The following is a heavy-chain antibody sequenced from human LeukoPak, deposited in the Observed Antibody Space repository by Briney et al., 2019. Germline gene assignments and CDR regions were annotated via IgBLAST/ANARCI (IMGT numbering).Heavy chain of an antibody. D-gene: IGHD3-22*01. Sequence: PGGSLRLSCAASGFIFSNYAMNWVRQAPGKGLEWVSAISGSGDDTYYADSVKGLSTISRDNSKNTLYLQMNRLRAEDTAIYYCAKDRRSSGPYNWFDPWGQGTLVTVSS. J-gene: IGHJ5*02. CDR2: ISGSGDDT. V-gene: IGHV3-23*01. CDR3: AKDRRSSGPYNWFDP. CDR1: GFIFSNYA.